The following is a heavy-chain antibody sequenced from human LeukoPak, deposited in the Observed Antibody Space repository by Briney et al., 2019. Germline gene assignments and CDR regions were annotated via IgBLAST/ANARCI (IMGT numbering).Heavy chain of an antibody. CDR2: IWYDGSNK. D-gene: IGHD1-14*01. J-gene: IGHJ4*02. Sequence: PGGSLRLSCEASGFTFRRHGMHWVRQAPGKGLEWVAVIWYDGSNKYYADSVKGRFTISRDNSKNTLYLQTNSLRAEDTALYYCARDITSRYLDYWGQGTLVTVSS. CDR3: ARDITSRYLDY. V-gene: IGHV3-33*01. CDR1: GFTFRRHG.